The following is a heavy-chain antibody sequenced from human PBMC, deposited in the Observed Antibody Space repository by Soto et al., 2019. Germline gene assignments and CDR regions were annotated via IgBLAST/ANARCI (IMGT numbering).Heavy chain of an antibody. CDR1: GGSISSSSYY. CDR3: ARNVKGGYYYIDY. CDR2: IYYSGST. Sequence: SETLSLTCTVSGGSISSSSYYWGWIRQPPGKGLEWIGSIYYSGSTYYNPSLKSRVTISVHTSKNQFSLKLSSVTAADTAVYSCARNVKGGYYYIDYWGQGSLVTVSS. V-gene: IGHV4-39*01. D-gene: IGHD3-22*01. J-gene: IGHJ4*02.